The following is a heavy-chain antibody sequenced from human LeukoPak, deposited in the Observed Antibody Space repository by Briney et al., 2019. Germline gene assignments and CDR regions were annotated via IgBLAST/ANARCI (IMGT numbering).Heavy chain of an antibody. J-gene: IGHJ4*02. D-gene: IGHD3-10*01. CDR3: ARDRIYGSGSDHFDY. CDR2: IYYSGST. Sequence: KTSETLSLTCTVSGGSISSSSYYWGWIRQPPGKGLEWIGSIYYSGSTYYNPSLKSRATISVDTSKNQFSLKLSSVTAADTAVYYCARDRIYGSGSDHFDYWGQGTLVTVSS. V-gene: IGHV4-39*02. CDR1: GGSISSSSYY.